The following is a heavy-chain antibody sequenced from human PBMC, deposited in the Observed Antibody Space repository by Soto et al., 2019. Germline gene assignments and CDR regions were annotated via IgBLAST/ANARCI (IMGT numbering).Heavy chain of an antibody. CDR1: GYTFTSYA. V-gene: IGHV1-3*01. CDR2: INAGNGNT. CDR3: ASHPAFYDSSGYNMRGIFDY. D-gene: IGHD3-22*01. J-gene: IGHJ4*02. Sequence: QVQLVQSGAEVKKPGASVKVSCKASGYTFTSYAMHWVRQAPGQRLEWMGWINAGNGNTKYSQKFQGRVTITRDTSASTAYMELSSLRSEDTAVYYCASHPAFYDSSGYNMRGIFDYWGQGTLVTVSS.